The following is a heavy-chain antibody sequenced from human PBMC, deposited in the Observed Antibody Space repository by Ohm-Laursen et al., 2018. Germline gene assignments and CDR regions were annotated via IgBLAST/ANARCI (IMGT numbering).Heavy chain of an antibody. CDR3: AKGNPPYYYYAMDV. J-gene: IGHJ6*02. CDR2: INWNSGSI. Sequence: SLRLSCAASGFSFNDYGMHWVRQAPGKGLEWVSGINWNSGSIGYVDSVKGRFTISRDNAKNSLYLQMNSLRAEDTALYYCAKGNPPYYYYAMDVWGQGTTVTVSS. V-gene: IGHV3-9*01. CDR1: GFSFNDYG.